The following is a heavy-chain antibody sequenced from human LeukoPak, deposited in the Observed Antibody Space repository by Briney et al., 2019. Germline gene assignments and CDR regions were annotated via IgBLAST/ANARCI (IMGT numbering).Heavy chain of an antibody. D-gene: IGHD2-21*02. CDR2: IIPILGIA. CDR3: ARCGGDCYRGRNFDY. J-gene: IGHJ4*02. CDR1: GYTFTSYG. V-gene: IGHV1-69*04. Sequence: EASVKVSCKASGYTFTSYGISWVRQAPGQGLEWMGRIIPILGIANYAQKFQGRVTITADKSTSTAYMELSSLRSEDTAVYYCARCGGDCYRGRNFDYWGQGTLVTVSS.